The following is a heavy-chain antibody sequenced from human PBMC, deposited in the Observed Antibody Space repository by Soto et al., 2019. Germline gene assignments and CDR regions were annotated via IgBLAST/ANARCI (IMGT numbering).Heavy chain of an antibody. D-gene: IGHD3-3*01. CDR2: ITWNSRVL. J-gene: IGHJ4*02. CDR1: WLNFDDFA. CDR3: AKGRYDFWSPYYFDS. V-gene: IGHV3-9*01. Sequence: GGSLRLSCVVTWLNFDDFAMHWVRQAPGKGLEWVSGITWNSRVLAYADSVKGRFTISRDNARNSLYLQMDSLRDEDTALYYCAKGRYDFWSPYYFDSWGQGTLVTVSS.